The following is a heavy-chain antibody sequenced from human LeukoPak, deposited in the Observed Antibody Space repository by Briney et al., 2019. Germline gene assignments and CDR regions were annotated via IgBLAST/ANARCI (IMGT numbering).Heavy chain of an antibody. D-gene: IGHD6-19*01. CDR2: INPSGGST. CDR3: ARGFVYSSGWYWRRDRDWFDP. Sequence: ASVTVSCKASGYTFTSYYMHWVRQAPGQGLEWMGIINPSGGSTSYAQKFQGRVTMTRDMSTSTVYMELSSLRSEDTAVYYCARGFVYSSGWYWRRDRDWFDPWGEGTLVTVSS. V-gene: IGHV1-46*01. CDR1: GYTFTSYY. J-gene: IGHJ5*02.